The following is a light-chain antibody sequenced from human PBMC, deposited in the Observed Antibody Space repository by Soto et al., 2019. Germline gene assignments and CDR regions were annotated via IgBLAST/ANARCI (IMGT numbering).Light chain of an antibody. V-gene: IGKV3-20*01. CDR2: GAS. Sequence: EIVLTQSPGTLSLSPGERATLSCRASQSVSSSYLAWYQQKPGQAPRLLIYGASIRATGIPDRFSGSGSGTDFTLTISRLEPEDFAVYYCQQYGSSPQTCGQGTKLEIK. CDR1: QSVSSSY. J-gene: IGKJ2*01. CDR3: QQYGSSPQT.